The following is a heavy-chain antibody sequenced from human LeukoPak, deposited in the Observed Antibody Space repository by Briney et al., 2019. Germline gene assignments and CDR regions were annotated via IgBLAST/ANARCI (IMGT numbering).Heavy chain of an antibody. V-gene: IGHV4-61*08. CDR3: ARVNIEEWLRTAWFDY. CDR1: GGSISSGDYY. D-gene: IGHD5-12*01. CDR2: IYYSGST. J-gene: IGHJ4*02. Sequence: SETLSLTCTVSGGSISSGDYYWSWIRQPPGKGLEWIGYIYYSGSTNYNPSLKSRVTISVDTSKNQFSLKLSSVTAADTAVYYCARVNIEEWLRTAWFDYWGQGTLVTVSS.